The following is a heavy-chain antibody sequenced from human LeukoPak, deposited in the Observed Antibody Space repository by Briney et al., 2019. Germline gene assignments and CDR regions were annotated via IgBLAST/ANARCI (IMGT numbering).Heavy chain of an antibody. CDR1: GDSVSRNSAA. J-gene: IGHJ4*02. CDR2: TYYKSKWYN. V-gene: IGHV6-1*01. CDR3: ASASEEEDTAMEY. D-gene: IGHD5-18*01. Sequence: SQTLSLTCAISGDSVSRNSAAWNWIRQSPSRGLEWLGRTYYKSKWYNNFAVSVKSRITINPDTSKNQFSLQLKSVTPVDTAVYYCASASEEEDTAMEYWGQGILVTVSS.